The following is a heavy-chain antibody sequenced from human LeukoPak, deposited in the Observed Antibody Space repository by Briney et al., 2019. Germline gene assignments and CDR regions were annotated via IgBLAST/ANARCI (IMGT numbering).Heavy chain of an antibody. D-gene: IGHD3-22*01. V-gene: IGHV3-30-3*01. J-gene: IGHJ4*02. CDR3: AKDESYDSSGPDY. CDR2: ISYDGSNK. CDR1: GFTFSSYA. Sequence: PGRSLRLSCAASGFTFSSYAMHWVRQAPGKGLEWVAVISYDGSNKYYADSVKGRFTISRDNSKNTLYLQMNSLRAEDTAVYYCAKDESYDSSGPDYWGQGTLVTVSS.